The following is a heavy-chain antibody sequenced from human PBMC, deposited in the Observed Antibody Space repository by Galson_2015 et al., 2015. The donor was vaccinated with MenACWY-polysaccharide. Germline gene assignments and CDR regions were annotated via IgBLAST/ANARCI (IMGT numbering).Heavy chain of an antibody. CDR3: ARWTSRGDPDAYFDY. Sequence: SVKVSCKASGYRFTNYGLSWVRQATGQGLEWMGWMNPNSGNTGYAQNFQGRVTMTSDTSMSTAYMELRNLRSEDTAVYYCARWTSRGDPDAYFDYWGQGTLVTVSS. D-gene: IGHD4-17*01. CDR2: MNPNSGNT. V-gene: IGHV1-8*02. CDR1: GYRFTNYG. J-gene: IGHJ4*02.